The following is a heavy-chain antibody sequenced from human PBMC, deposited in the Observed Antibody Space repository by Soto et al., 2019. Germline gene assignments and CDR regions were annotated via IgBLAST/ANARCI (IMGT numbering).Heavy chain of an antibody. CDR1: GFTFSSYG. CDR2: ISYDGSNK. J-gene: IGHJ6*02. CDR3: AKDHGILRYFDWLYYYGMDV. Sequence: GSLRLSCAASGFTFSSYGMHWVRQAPGKGLEWVAVISYDGSNKYYADSVKGRFTISRDNSKNTLYLQMNSLRAEDTAVYYCAKDHGILRYFDWLYYYGMDVWGQGTTVTVSS. V-gene: IGHV3-30*18. D-gene: IGHD3-9*01.